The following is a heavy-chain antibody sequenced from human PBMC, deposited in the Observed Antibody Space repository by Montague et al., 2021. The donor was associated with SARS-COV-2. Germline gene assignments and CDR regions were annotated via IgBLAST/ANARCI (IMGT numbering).Heavy chain of an antibody. CDR1: GGSFSGYY. J-gene: IGHJ4*02. D-gene: IGHD4-23*01. CDR2: INHSGTT. V-gene: IGHV4-34*01. Sequence: ETLSLTCAVYGGSFSGYYWTWIRQSPGKGLEWIAEINHSGTTNYNFNPSLRSRVAISVDTSKSQFSLKLSPVTAADTGVYYCARWDPQTLTLIGLRGKSASDYWGQGTLVTVSS. CDR3: ARWDPQTLTLIGLRGKSASDY.